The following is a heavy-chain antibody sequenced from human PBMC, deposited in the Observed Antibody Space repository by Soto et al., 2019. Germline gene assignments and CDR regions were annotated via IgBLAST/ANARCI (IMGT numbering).Heavy chain of an antibody. D-gene: IGHD6-19*01. J-gene: IGHJ4*02. Sequence: QVHLLESGGGVVQPGRSLRLSCVGSGFTFSNFGIHWVRQAPGKGLEWLAVVSYDEVNKFYADSVRGRFTISRDNSKDTVYLQITSLRRDDTAMYFCAKVMTEYSGVAIDHWGQGTLVTVYS. CDR3: AKVMTEYSGVAIDH. V-gene: IGHV3-30*18. CDR2: VSYDEVNK. CDR1: GFTFSNFG.